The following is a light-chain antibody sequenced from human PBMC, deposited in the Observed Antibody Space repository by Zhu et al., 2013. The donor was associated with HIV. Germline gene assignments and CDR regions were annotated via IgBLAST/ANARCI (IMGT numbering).Light chain of an antibody. J-gene: IGLJ2*01. CDR2: SNT. V-gene: IGLV1-40*01. CDR1: SSNIGALND. Sequence: QSVLTQPPSVSGAPGQRVTISCTGGSSNIGALNDVHWYQQLPETAPKLLIYSNTDRPSGVPDRFSGSRSGASASLAITELQAEDEGHYYCQSYDSSLNVLLFGGGTKVTVL. CDR3: QSYDSSLNVLL.